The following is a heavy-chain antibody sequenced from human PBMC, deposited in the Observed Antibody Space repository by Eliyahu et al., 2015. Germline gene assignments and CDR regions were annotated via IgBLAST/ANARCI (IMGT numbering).Heavy chain of an antibody. CDR2: IYHSGST. D-gene: IGHD2-15*01. Sequence: QVQLQESGPGLVKPSETLSLTCTVSGYSISSGYYWGWIRQPPGKGLEWIGSIYHSGSTYYNPSLKSRVTISVDTSKNQFSLKLSSVTAADTAVYYCARAYCSGGSCYSFDYWGQGTLVTVSS. CDR1: GYSISSGYY. V-gene: IGHV4-38-2*02. CDR3: ARAYCSGGSCYSFDY. J-gene: IGHJ4*02.